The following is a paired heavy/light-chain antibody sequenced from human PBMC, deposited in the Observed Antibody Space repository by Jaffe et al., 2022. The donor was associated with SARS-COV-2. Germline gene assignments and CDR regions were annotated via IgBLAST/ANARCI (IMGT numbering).Light chain of an antibody. CDR2: LGS. CDR1: QSLLHSNGYNY. Sequence: DIVMTQSPLSLPVTPGEPASISCRSSQSLLHSNGYNYLDWYLQKPGQSPQLLIYLGSNRASGVPDRFSGSGSGTDFTLKISRVEAEDVGVYYCMQALQTPLTFGQGTKLEIK. CDR3: MQALQTPLT. J-gene: IGKJ2*01. V-gene: IGKV2-28*01.
Heavy chain of an antibody. J-gene: IGHJ6*02. CDR3: AKGDPLVVPARYGMDV. V-gene: IGHV3-9*01. CDR2: ISWNSGSI. CDR1: GFTFDDYA. Sequence: EVQLVESGGGLVQPGRSLRLSCAASGFTFDDYAMHWVRQAPGKGLEWVSGISWNSGSIGYADSVKGRFTISRDNAKNSLYLQMNSLRAEDTALYYCAKGDPLVVPARYGMDVWGQGTTVTVSS. D-gene: IGHD2-2*01.